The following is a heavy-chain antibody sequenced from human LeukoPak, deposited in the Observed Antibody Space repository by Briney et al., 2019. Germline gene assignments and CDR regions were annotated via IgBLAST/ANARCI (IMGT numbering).Heavy chain of an antibody. V-gene: IGHV1-69*05. CDR3: ARGRGHGVVVPAAILREYSSSPHGWFDP. Sequence: ASVKVSCRASGGTFSSYAISWVRQAPGQGLEWMGGIIPIFGTANYAQKFQGRVTITTDESTSTAYMELSSLRSEDTAVYYCARGRGHGVVVPAAILREYSSSPHGWFDPWGQGTLVTVSS. J-gene: IGHJ5*02. D-gene: IGHD2-2*02. CDR1: GGTFSSYA. CDR2: IIPIFGTA.